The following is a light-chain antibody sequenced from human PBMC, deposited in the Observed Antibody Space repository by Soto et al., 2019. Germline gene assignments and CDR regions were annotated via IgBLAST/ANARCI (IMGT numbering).Light chain of an antibody. CDR2: SNN. V-gene: IGLV1-44*01. CDR1: SANIGNNF. CDR3: QSSDSSLNV. Sequence: QSALTQPPSASGTPGQRVTISCSGRSANIGNNFVCWYQQLPRTAPKLLIYSNNQRPSGVPDRFSGSKSGTSASLAITGLQAEDEADYYCQSSDSSLNVFGTGTKVTVL. J-gene: IGLJ1*01.